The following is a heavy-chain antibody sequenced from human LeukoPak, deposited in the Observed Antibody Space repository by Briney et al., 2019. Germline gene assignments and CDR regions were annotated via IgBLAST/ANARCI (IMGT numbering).Heavy chain of an antibody. CDR1: GFTFSSYA. CDR3: ARCVGGSYSYYYYYYYMDV. V-gene: IGHV4-34*01. J-gene: IGHJ6*03. CDR2: INHSGST. Sequence: GSLRLSCAASGFTFSSYAMSWVRQPPGKGLEWIGEINHSGSTNYNPSLKSRVTISVDTSKNQFSLKLSSVTAADTAVYYCARCVGGSYSYYYYYYYMDVWGKGTTVTVSS. D-gene: IGHD1-26*01.